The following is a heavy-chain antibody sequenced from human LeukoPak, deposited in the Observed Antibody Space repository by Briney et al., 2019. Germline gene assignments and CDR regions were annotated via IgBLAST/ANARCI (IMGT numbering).Heavy chain of an antibody. CDR3: ARVGYGILTGYYNGDFDY. CDR1: GYTFTGYY. V-gene: IGHV1-2*02. CDR2: INPNSGGT. J-gene: IGHJ4*02. D-gene: IGHD3-9*01. Sequence: GASVTVSCKASGYTFTGYYMHWVRQAPGQGLEWMGWINPNSGGTSYAQKFQGRVTMTRDMSTSTVYMELSSLRSEDTAVYYCARVGYGILTGYYNGDFDYWGQGTLVTVSS.